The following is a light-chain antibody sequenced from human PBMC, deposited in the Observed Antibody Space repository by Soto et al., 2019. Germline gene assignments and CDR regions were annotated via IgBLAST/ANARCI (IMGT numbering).Light chain of an antibody. Sequence: APQMTQSPSSLSASVGDRVTITCRASQGIRNDLGWYQQKPGKAPKLLIYAASSLQSGVPSRFSGRGSGTDFTLTISSLQPEDFATYYCLQDYNYPRTFGQGTKVDIK. CDR1: QGIRND. CDR3: LQDYNYPRT. CDR2: AAS. J-gene: IGKJ1*01. V-gene: IGKV1-6*01.